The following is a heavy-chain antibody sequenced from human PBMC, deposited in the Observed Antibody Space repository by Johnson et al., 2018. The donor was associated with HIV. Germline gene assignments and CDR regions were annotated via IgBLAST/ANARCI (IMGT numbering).Heavy chain of an antibody. V-gene: IGHV3-11*04. J-gene: IGHJ3*02. D-gene: IGHD3-10*01. CDR1: GFTFSDYY. CDR2: ISSSGSTI. Sequence: QMLLVESGGGLVKPGGSLRLSCAASGFTFSDYYMSWIRQAPGKGLEWVSYISSSGSTIYYADSVKGRFTISREDAKNSLYLQMNSLRVEDTAVYYCARDRGLDAFDIWGQGTMVTVSS. CDR3: ARDRGLDAFDI.